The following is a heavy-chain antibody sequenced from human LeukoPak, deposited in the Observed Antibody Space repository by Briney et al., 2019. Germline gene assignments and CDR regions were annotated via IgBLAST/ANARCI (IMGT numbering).Heavy chain of an antibody. Sequence: ASVKVSCRASGYTFTSYDINWVRQATGQGLEWMGWMNPNSGNTGYAQKFQGRVTITRNTSISTAYMELSSLRSEDTAVYYCARGDRYYDSSGYLYYFDYWGQGTLVTVSS. CDR3: ARGDRYYDSSGYLYYFDY. V-gene: IGHV1-8*03. CDR1: GYTFTSYD. D-gene: IGHD3-22*01. J-gene: IGHJ4*02. CDR2: MNPNSGNT.